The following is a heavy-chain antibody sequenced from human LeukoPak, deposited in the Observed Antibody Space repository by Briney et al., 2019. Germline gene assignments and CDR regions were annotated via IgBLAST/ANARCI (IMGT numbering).Heavy chain of an antibody. Sequence: GGSLRLSCVACGFSFNEHAMHWVGQAAGKGVEWVSGISWKGGMKDYADSLKGRFTISRDNAKNSLYLQMNSLRAEDTAFYYCVKDMYLVVGAATFDICGQGILVTVSS. CDR1: GFSFNEHA. D-gene: IGHD2-15*01. CDR3: VKDMYLVVGAATFDI. CDR2: ISWKGGMK. V-gene: IGHV3-9*01. J-gene: IGHJ5*02.